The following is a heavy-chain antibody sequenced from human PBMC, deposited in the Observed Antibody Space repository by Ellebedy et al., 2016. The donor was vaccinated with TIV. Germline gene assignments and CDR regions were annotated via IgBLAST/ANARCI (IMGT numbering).Heavy chain of an antibody. Sequence: GESLKISCAASEFAFENDWMTWVRQAPGKGLEWLAHINQEGSDKSYVDSVKGRFTISRDNAKSSLYLQMNSRRAEDTAVYYCARGGATSSRYWRNWGQGALVTVSS. J-gene: IGHJ4*02. CDR1: EFAFENDW. CDR3: ARGGATSSRYWRN. CDR2: INQEGSDK. V-gene: IGHV3-7*01. D-gene: IGHD2-2*01.